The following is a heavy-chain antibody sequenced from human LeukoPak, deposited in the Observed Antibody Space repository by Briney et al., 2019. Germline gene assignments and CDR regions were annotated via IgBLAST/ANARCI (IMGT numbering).Heavy chain of an antibody. J-gene: IGHJ6*02. CDR1: GGTFSSYA. V-gene: IGHV1-69*01. CDR2: IIPIFGTA. D-gene: IGHD2-15*01. CDR3: ARDQGIVAAWYYGMDV. Sequence: EASVKVSCKASGGTFSSYAISWVRQAPGQGLEWMEGIIPIFGTANYAQKFQGRVTITADESTSTAYMELSSLRSEDTAVYYCARDQGIVAAWYYGMDVWGQGTTVTVSS.